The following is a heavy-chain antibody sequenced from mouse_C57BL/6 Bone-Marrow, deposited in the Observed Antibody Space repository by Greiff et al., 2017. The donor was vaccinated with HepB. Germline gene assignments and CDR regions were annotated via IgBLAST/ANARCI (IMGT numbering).Heavy chain of an antibody. CDR2: IDPNSGGT. V-gene: IGHV1-72*01. D-gene: IGHD2-1*01. Sequence: VQLQQPGTELVKPGASVKLSCKASGYTFTSYWMHWVKQRPGQGLEWIGRIDPNSGGTKYNEKFKSKATLTVDKPSSTAYMQLSSLTSEDSAVYYCARCRNSWYFDVWGTGTTVTVSS. J-gene: IGHJ1*03. CDR1: GYTFTSYW. CDR3: ARCRNSWYFDV.